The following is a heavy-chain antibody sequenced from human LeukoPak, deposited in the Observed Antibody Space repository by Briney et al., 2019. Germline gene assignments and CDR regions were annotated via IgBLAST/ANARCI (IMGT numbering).Heavy chain of an antibody. V-gene: IGHV3-30*02. CDR3: ARTLLGYCSGGSCYYYYGMDV. D-gene: IGHD2-15*01. Sequence: GGSLRLSCAASGFTFSSYGMHWVRQAPGKGLEWVAFIRYDGSNKYYADSVKGRFTISRDNAKNSLYLQMNSLRAEDTAVYYCARTLLGYCSGGSCYYYYGMDVWGQGTTVTVSS. CDR1: GFTFSSYG. J-gene: IGHJ6*02. CDR2: IRYDGSNK.